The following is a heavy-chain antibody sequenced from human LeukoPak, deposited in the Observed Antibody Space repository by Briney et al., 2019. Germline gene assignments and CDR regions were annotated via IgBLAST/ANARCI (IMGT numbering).Heavy chain of an antibody. D-gene: IGHD3-22*01. CDR2: IYPDDSDT. J-gene: IGHJ4*02. CDR1: GFMFTRNW. CDR3: ARAYYYDSSGYYLDY. Sequence: PGESLKISCKASGFMFTRNWIAWVRQMPGKGLEWMGFIYPDDSDTRYSPSFQGQVTISADTSINTAYLQLSSLKASDTAIFYCARAYYYDSSGYYLDYWGLGALVTVSS. V-gene: IGHV5-51*01.